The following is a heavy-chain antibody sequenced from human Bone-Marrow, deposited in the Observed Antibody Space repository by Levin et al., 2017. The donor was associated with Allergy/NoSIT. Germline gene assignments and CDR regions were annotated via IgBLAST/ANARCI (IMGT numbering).Heavy chain of an antibody. J-gene: IGHJ4*02. CDR3: ARSYEGSGICDY. D-gene: IGHD3-10*01. CDR2: IHSGGST. V-gene: IGHV4-30-4*01. CDR1: GGSITGDHY. Sequence: NTSETLSLTCSVSGGSITGDHYWSWLRQPPGKGLQWLAYIHSGGSTYSNPSLKSQVSISVDASKNQFSLKVTSVTAADTAVYFCARSYEGSGICDYWGQGILVTVSS.